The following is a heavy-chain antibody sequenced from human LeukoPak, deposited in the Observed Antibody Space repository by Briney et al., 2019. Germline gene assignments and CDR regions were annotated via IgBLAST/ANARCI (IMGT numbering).Heavy chain of an antibody. Sequence: SETLSLTCTVSGGSISSYYWSWIRQPPGKGLEWIGYIYYSGSTNYNPSLKSRVTISVDTSKNQFSLKLSSVTAADTAVYYCAREDSSSETGFDIWDQGTMAPVSS. CDR1: GGSISSYY. CDR2: IYYSGST. CDR3: AREDSSSETGFDI. J-gene: IGHJ3*02. V-gene: IGHV4-59*01. D-gene: IGHD6-6*01.